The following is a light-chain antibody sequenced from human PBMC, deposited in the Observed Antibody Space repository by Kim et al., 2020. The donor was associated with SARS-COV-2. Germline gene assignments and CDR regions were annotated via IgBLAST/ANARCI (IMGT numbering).Light chain of an antibody. CDR3: QMQNGGQWK. J-gene: IGKJ1*01. Sequence: GDRVTFACRANQGTSNDLDFAWDQQIPGKVPNLLTYGSPTVQSGVPSRFSDGGSGTDITLTIRSLQLEDVAIYYCQMQNGGQWKFGQGTKVDIK. V-gene: IGKV1-27*01. CDR1: QGTSND. CDR2: GSP.